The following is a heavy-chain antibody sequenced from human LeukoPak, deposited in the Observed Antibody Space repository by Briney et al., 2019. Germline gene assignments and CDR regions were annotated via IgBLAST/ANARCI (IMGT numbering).Heavy chain of an antibody. Sequence: VKVSCKASGYTFTSYSISWVRQAPGQGLEWMGGIIPIFGTANYAQKFQGRVTITADKSTSTAYMELSSLRSEDTAVYYCAREFENYDILTGYYKRFDYWGQGTLVTVSS. CDR2: IIPIFGTA. CDR3: AREFENYDILTGYYKRFDY. CDR1: GYTFTSYS. J-gene: IGHJ4*02. V-gene: IGHV1-69*13. D-gene: IGHD3-9*01.